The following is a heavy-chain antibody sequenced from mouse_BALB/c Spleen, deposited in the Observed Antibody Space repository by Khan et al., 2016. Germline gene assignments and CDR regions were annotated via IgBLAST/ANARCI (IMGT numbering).Heavy chain of an antibody. Sequence: IQLVQSGPELKKPGETVKISCKASGYTFTNYGMNWVKQASGMGLKWTGWINTYTGEPTYADDFKGRFACSLETFASPVNLQINNFKHEGTATYFCASIYDHQYVGLYYAMDYWGQGTSVTVSS. CDR3: ASIYDHQYVGLYYAMDY. D-gene: IGHD2-3*01. V-gene: IGHV9-3-1*01. J-gene: IGHJ4*01. CDR2: INTYTGEP. CDR1: GYTFTNYG.